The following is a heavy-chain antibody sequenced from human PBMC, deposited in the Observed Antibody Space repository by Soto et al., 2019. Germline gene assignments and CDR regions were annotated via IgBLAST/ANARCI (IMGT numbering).Heavy chain of an antibody. Sequence: QVQLQQWGAGLLKPSETLSLTCAVYGGSFSGYYWSWIRQPPGKGLGWIGEINHSGSTNYNPSLKSRVTISVDTSKNQFSLKLSSVTAADTAVYYCARGLRPDYWGQGTLVTVSS. CDR1: GGSFSGYY. D-gene: IGHD4-17*01. CDR2: INHSGST. CDR3: ARGLRPDY. J-gene: IGHJ4*02. V-gene: IGHV4-34*01.